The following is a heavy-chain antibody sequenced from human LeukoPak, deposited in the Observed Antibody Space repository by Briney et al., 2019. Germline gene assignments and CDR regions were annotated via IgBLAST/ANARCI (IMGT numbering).Heavy chain of an antibody. CDR1: GFTFSNAR. D-gene: IGHD3-3*01. V-gene: IGHV3-15*01. J-gene: IGHJ4*02. Sequence: GGSLRLSCAASGFTFSNARMSWVRQAPGKGLEWVGRIKSKTDGGTTDYAAPVKGRFTISRDDSKNTLYLQMNSLKTEDTAVYYCTTGPGFYYDFWRGYSPATDYWGQGTLVTVSS. CDR3: TTGPGFYYDFWRGYSPATDY. CDR2: IKSKTDGGTT.